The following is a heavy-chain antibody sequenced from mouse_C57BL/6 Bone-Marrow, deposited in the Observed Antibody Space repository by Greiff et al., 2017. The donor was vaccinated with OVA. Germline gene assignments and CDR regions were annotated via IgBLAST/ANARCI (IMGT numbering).Heavy chain of an antibody. D-gene: IGHD2-3*01. CDR1: GYSITSGYY. J-gene: IGHJ2*01. CDR3: ARYDALYFDY. Sequence: DVKLVESGPGLVKPSQSLSLTCSVTGYSITSGYYWNWIRQFPGNKLEWMGYISYDGSNNYNPSLKNRISITRDTSKNQFFLKLNSVTTEDTATYYCARYDALYFDYWGQGTTLTVSS. V-gene: IGHV3-6*01. CDR2: ISYDGSN.